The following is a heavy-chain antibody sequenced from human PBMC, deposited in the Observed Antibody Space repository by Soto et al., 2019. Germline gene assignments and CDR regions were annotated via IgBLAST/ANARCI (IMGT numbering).Heavy chain of an antibody. J-gene: IGHJ5*02. CDR1: GFSLSSYM. CDR3: ARGASSLAP. CDR2: ISNTGSSI. D-gene: IGHD6-6*01. Sequence: GGSLRLSCAASGFSLSSYMMNWVRQAPGQGLEWIAYISNTGSSIDFADSLKGRFTIARDNSKNTLYLQMNSLRVEDTAVYYCARGASSLAPWGQGTLVTVSS. V-gene: IGHV3-48*01.